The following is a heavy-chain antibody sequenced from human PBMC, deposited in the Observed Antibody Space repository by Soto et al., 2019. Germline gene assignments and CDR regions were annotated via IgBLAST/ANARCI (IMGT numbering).Heavy chain of an antibody. Sequence: GASVKVSCKASGYTLTRYDINWVRQATGQGLEWMGWMNPNSGNTGYAQKFQGRVTMTRNTSISTAYMELSSLRSEDTAVYYCARWPDGYYYYGMDVWGQGTTVTVSS. CDR1: GYTLTRYD. J-gene: IGHJ6*02. CDR2: MNPNSGNT. V-gene: IGHV1-8*01. CDR3: ARWPDGYYYYGMDV.